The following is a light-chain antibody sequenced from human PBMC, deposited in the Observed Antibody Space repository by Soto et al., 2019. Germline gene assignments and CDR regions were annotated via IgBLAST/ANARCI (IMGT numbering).Light chain of an antibody. CDR3: SSYTSSSTRV. Sequence: QSALTQPASVSGSPGQSITISCTGTSSDVGDYNYVSWYQQHPGKAPKLVIFDVSDRPSGVSNRFSGSKSGNTASLPISGLQAEEEADYYCSSYTSSSTRVFGTGTKLTVL. V-gene: IGLV2-14*01. CDR2: DVS. CDR1: SSDVGDYNY. J-gene: IGLJ1*01.